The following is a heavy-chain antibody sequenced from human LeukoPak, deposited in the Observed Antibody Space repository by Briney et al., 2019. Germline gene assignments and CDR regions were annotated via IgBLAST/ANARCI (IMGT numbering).Heavy chain of an antibody. Sequence: SETLSLTCTVSGGSISSSSYYWGWIRQPPGKGLEWIGSIYYSGSTYYNPSLKSRVTISVDTSKNQFSLKLSSVTAADTAVYYCARHIGSSTSFHYYDSSGYSPLKASWFDPWGQGTLVTVSS. CDR1: GGSISSSSYY. D-gene: IGHD3-22*01. J-gene: IGHJ5*02. CDR2: IYYSGST. V-gene: IGHV4-39*01. CDR3: ARHIGSSTSFHYYDSSGYSPLKASWFDP.